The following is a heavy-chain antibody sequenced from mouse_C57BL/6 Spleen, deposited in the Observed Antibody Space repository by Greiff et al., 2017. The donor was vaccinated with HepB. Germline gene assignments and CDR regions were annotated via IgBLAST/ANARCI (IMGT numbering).Heavy chain of an antibody. CDR1: GFTFTDYY. CDR3: ARSNYYGSSLAY. Sequence: EVKLQESGGGLVQPGGSLSLSCAASGFTFTDYYMSWVRQPPGKALEWLGFIRNKANGYTTEYSASVKGRFTISRDNSQSILYLQMNALRAEDSATYYCARSNYYGSSLAYWGQGTLVTVSA. J-gene: IGHJ3*01. V-gene: IGHV7-3*01. D-gene: IGHD1-1*01. CDR2: IRNKANGYTT.